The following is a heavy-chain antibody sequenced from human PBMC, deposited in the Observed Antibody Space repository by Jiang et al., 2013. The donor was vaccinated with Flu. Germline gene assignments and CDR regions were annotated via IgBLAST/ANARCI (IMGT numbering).Heavy chain of an antibody. CDR1: GDSISSSSYY. Sequence: GSGLVKPSETLSLTCSVSGDSISSSSYYWGWIRQPPGKGLEWIGSIYYSGNTYYNPSLKSRVTISVDTSKNQFSLRLNSVTAADTAVYYCARFSPVGAIKRPSFIDYWGQGTLV. J-gene: IGHJ4*02. V-gene: IGHV4-39*07. CDR2: IYYSGNT. CDR3: ARFSPVGAIKRPSFIDY. D-gene: IGHD1-26*01.